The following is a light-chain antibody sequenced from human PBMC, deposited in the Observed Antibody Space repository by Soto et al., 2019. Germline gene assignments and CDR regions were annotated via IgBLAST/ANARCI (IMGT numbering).Light chain of an antibody. CDR3: QQYFSSPWT. CDR1: QSVTSSY. J-gene: IGKJ1*01. Sequence: EIALTQSPGPLSLSPGQRATLSCRSSQSVTSSYLAWYQQKPGQAPRLIIYATFSRATGIPDRFSGSGSGTDFTLTISRLEPGDFAVYYCQQYFSSPWTFGQGTKVDIK. V-gene: IGKV3-20*01. CDR2: ATF.